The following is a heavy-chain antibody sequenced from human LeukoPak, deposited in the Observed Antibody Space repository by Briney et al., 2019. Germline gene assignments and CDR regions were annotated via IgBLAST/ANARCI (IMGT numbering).Heavy chain of an antibody. J-gene: IGHJ6*02. V-gene: IGHV1-69*04. CDR3: ARMVRGVVSGQYYYYGMDV. CDR1: GGTFSSYA. CDR2: IIPILGIA. D-gene: IGHD3-10*01. Sequence: ASVKVSCKASGGTFSSYAISWVRQAPGQGLEWMGRIIPILGIANYAQKFQGRVTITADKSTSTAYMELSSLRSEDTAVYYCARMVRGVVSGQYYYYGMDVWGQGTTVTVSS.